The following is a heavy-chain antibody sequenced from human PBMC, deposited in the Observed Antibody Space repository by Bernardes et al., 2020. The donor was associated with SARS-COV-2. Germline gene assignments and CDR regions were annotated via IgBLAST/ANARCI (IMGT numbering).Heavy chain of an antibody. CDR2: INSDGSRT. CDR1: GFTFSSYW. CDR3: ARISCGGDCYSRYHYYYGMDV. D-gene: IGHD2-21*02. Sequence: GGSLRLSCAASGFTFSSYWMHWVRQAPGKGLVWVSRINSDGSRTSYADSVKGRFTISRDNAKNTLHLQMNSLRAEDTAVYYCARISCGGDCYSRYHYYYGMDVWGQGTTVTVSS. J-gene: IGHJ6*02. V-gene: IGHV3-74*01.